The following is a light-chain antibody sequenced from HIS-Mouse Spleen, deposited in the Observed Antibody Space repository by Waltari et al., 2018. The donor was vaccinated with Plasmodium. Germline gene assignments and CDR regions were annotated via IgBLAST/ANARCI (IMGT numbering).Light chain of an antibody. Sequence: QAVLTQPSSLSASPGASASLTCTLRSGLHVGTHRIYRYQQKPGSPPQYLLRYKSDSDKQQGSGVPSRFSGSKDASANAGILLISGLQSEDEADYYCMIWHSSAWVFGGGTKLTVL. V-gene: IGLV5-45*03. CDR3: MIWHSSAWV. CDR1: SGLHVGTHR. CDR2: YKSDSDK. J-gene: IGLJ3*02.